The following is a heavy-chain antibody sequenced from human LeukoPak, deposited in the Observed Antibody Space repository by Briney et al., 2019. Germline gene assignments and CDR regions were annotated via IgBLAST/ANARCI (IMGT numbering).Heavy chain of an antibody. Sequence: GGSLRLSCAASGFTFRNNWMTWVRQAPGKGLEWVSYISSSGSTIYYADSVKGRFTISRDNAKNSLYLQMNSLRAEDTAVYYCASYGGNFRRNFLDYWGQGTLVTVSS. J-gene: IGHJ4*02. CDR3: ASYGGNFRRNFLDY. D-gene: IGHD4-23*01. CDR1: GFTFRNNW. CDR2: ISSSGSTI. V-gene: IGHV3-11*01.